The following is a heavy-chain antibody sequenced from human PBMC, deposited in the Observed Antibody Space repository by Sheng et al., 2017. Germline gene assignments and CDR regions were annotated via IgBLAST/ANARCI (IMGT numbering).Heavy chain of an antibody. D-gene: IGHD4-4*01. CDR3: ASRRDGYSIDY. CDR1: GGSISSGGYS. V-gene: IGHV4-30-2*01. CDR2: IYHSGST. J-gene: IGHJ4*02. Sequence: QLQLQESGSGLVKPSQALSLTCSISGGSISSGGYSWIWIRQPPGKGLEWIGYIYHSGSTSYNPSLESRVTISVDRSKNQFSLKLSSVTAAETAVYYCASRRDGYSIDYWGQGTLVTVSS.